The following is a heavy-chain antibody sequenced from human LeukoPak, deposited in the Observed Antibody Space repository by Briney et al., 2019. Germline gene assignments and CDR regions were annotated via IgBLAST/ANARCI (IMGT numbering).Heavy chain of an antibody. CDR3: ARDVTALDS. CDR1: GFIFSSYW. Sequence: PGGSLRLSCAASGFIFSSYWMSWVRQAPEKGLEWVANINQGGSEKYYVDSVRGRFTISRGNAKNSLYLQMNSLRADDTAVYYCARDVTALDSWGQGTLVTVSS. CDR2: INQGGSEK. V-gene: IGHV3-7*01. D-gene: IGHD2-2*01. J-gene: IGHJ4*02.